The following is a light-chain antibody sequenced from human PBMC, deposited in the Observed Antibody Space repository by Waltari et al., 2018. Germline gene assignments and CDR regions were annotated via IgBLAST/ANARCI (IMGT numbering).Light chain of an antibody. CDR1: RSHFGTNF. CDR2: RND. CDR3: AAWDDSLNGYYV. J-gene: IGLJ1*01. V-gene: IGLV1-47*01. Sequence: QSVLTLPPSASGTPGQRVTLSCSESRSHFGTNFVYRYQHVPGTAPKLLIIRNDQRPSGVPVRFSCSKSRTSASLAISVLRSEDEGDYYCAAWDDSLNGYYVFGTGTKVTVL.